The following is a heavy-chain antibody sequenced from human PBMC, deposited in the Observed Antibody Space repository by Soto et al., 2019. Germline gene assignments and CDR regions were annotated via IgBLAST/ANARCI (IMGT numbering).Heavy chain of an antibody. Sequence: SETLSLTCTVSGGSISSYYWSWIRQPAGKGLEWIGRIYSSGSTNYNPSLKSRVTMSVDASKNQFSLRLSSVTAADTAVYYCARDTGYSDAFDIWGQGTMVTVS. CDR2: IYSSGST. D-gene: IGHD3-22*01. CDR3: ARDTGYSDAFDI. V-gene: IGHV4-4*07. J-gene: IGHJ3*02. CDR1: GGSISSYY.